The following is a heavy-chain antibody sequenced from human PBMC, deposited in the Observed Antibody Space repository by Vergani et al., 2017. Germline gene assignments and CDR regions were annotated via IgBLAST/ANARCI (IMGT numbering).Heavy chain of an antibody. J-gene: IGHJ2*01. V-gene: IGHV3-23*01. CDR3: ARLRGGQWLVVRHWYFDL. D-gene: IGHD6-19*01. Sequence: EVQLLESGGGLVQPGGSLRLSCAASGFTFSSYAMSWVRQAPGKGLEWVSAISGSGGSTYYADSVKGRFTISRDNSKNTLYLQMNSLRAEDTAVYYCARLRGGQWLVVRHWYFDLWGRGTLVTVSS. CDR1: GFTFSSYA. CDR2: ISGSGGST.